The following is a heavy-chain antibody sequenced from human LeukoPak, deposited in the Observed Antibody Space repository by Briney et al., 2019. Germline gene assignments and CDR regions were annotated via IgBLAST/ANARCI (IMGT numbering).Heavy chain of an antibody. Sequence: SVKVSCKASGGTFSFYAINWVRQAPGQGLEWMGRIIPIPGMANYAQKFQGRVTITADSSTSTAYMELRSLRSDDTAVYYCARAATVVTSPHADWGQGTLVTVSS. CDR1: GGTFSFYA. V-gene: IGHV1-69*04. CDR2: IIPIPGMA. D-gene: IGHD4-23*01. CDR3: ARAATVVTSPHAD. J-gene: IGHJ4*02.